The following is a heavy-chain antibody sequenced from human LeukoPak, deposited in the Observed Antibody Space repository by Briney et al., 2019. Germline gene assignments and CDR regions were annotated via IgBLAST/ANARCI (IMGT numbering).Heavy chain of an antibody. D-gene: IGHD3-10*01. J-gene: IGHJ5*02. CDR2: IYHSGST. CDR1: GYSISNGYY. CDR3: ARANMVRGVGSFFDRNWFDP. V-gene: IGHV4-38-2*02. Sequence: SETLSLTCTVSGYSISNGYYWGWIRQPPGKGLEWIGNIYHSGSTYYNPSLKSQVTISVDTSKNQFSLKLSSVTAADTAVYYCARANMVRGVGSFFDRNWFDPWGQGTLVTVSS.